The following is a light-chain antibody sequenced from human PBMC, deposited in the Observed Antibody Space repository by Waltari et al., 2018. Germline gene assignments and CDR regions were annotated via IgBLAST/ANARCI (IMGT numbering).Light chain of an antibody. J-gene: IGLJ3*02. CDR2: STS. CDR1: TGAVTSGPY. Sequence: QTVVTQEASLTVSPGGTVTLTCASSTGAVTSGPYSNWFQQKPGQAPRALIYSTSNKYSWTPARFSGSLLGGKVALTLSGAQPEDEAEYYCLLYYGGVWVFGGGTKLTVL. V-gene: IGLV7-43*01. CDR3: LLYYGGVWV.